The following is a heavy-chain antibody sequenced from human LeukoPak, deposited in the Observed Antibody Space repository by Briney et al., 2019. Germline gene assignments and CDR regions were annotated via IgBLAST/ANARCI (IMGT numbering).Heavy chain of an antibody. CDR1: GYTLTSYD. CDR3: ARAGHSGYDWGVYYYYYYMDV. Sequence: ASVKVSCKASGYTLTSYDINWVRQATGQGLEWMGWMNPNSGNTGYAQKFQGRVTMTRNTSISTAYMELSSLRSEDTAVYYCARAGHSGYDWGVYYYYYYMDVWGKGTTVTISS. D-gene: IGHD5-12*01. CDR2: MNPNSGNT. V-gene: IGHV1-8*01. J-gene: IGHJ6*03.